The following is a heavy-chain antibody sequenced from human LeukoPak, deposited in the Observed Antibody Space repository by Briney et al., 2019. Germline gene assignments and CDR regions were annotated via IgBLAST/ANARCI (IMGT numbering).Heavy chain of an antibody. V-gene: IGHV3-74*01. Sequence: QSGGSLRLSCAASGFTFSRYLMRWVRQAPGKGLVGVSRINGDGTTTTYADSVKGRFTISRDNAKNTLYLQMNSLRVEDTAVYYCARDLRSAADYWGQGTLVTVSS. CDR3: ARDLRSAADY. J-gene: IGHJ4*02. CDR2: INGDGTTT. CDR1: GFTFSRYL.